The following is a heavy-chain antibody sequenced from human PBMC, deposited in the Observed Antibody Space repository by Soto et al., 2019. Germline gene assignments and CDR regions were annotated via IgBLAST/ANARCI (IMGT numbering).Heavy chain of an antibody. CDR1: GGSISSYY. Sequence: SETLSLTCTVSGGSISSYYWSWIRQPPGKGLEWIGYIYYSGSTNYNPSLKSRVTISVDTSKNQFSLKLSSVTAADTAVYYCASIAGLGYYYMDVWGKGTTVTVSS. CDR3: ASIAGLGYYYMDV. CDR2: IYYSGST. D-gene: IGHD6-13*01. J-gene: IGHJ6*03. V-gene: IGHV4-59*08.